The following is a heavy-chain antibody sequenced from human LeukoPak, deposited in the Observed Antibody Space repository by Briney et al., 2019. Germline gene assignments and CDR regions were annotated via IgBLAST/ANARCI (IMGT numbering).Heavy chain of an antibody. V-gene: IGHV4-34*01. CDR1: GGSFSGYY. CDR3: ARAVNSSSYPIDY. D-gene: IGHD6-13*01. Sequence: SETLSLTCAVYGGSFSGYYWSWIRQPPGKGLEWIGEINHSGSTNYNPSLKGRVTISVDTSKNQFSLKLSSVTAADTAVYYCARAVNSSSYPIDYWGQGTLVTVSS. CDR2: INHSGST. J-gene: IGHJ4*02.